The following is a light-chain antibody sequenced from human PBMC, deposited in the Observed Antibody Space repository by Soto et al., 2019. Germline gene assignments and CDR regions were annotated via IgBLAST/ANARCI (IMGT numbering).Light chain of an antibody. CDR1: QSASSY. Sequence: EILLTQSPATLSLSPGERPTLSRRASQSASSYLAWYQQKPGQAPRLLIYDTYNRATGITARFSGSGSGTEFTLTISSLQSEDFAVYYCQQYNNWPITFGQGTRLDIK. J-gene: IGKJ5*01. CDR3: QQYNNWPIT. V-gene: IGKV3-11*01. CDR2: DTY.